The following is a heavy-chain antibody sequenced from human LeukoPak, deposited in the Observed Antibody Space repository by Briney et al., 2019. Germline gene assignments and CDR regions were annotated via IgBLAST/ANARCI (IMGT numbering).Heavy chain of an antibody. J-gene: IGHJ3*02. D-gene: IGHD6-19*01. CDR1: GGTFSSYA. CDR3: ARVDQWLVPGAFDI. Sequence: SVKVSCKASGGTFSSYAISWVRQAPGQGLEWMGRIIPIFGTANYAQKFQGRVTITTDESTSTAYMERSSLRSEDTAVYYCARVDQWLVPGAFDIWGQGTMVTVSS. V-gene: IGHV1-69*05. CDR2: IIPIFGTA.